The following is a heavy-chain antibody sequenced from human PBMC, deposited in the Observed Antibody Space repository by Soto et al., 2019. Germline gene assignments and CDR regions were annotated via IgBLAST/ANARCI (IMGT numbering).Heavy chain of an antibody. J-gene: IGHJ6*02. CDR2: INAYNDST. V-gene: IGHV1-18*01. CDR3: ARDRGIVATIRYGMDV. CDR1: GYTFTSYG. D-gene: IGHD5-12*01. Sequence: ASVKVSCKASGYTFTSYGISWVRQAPGQGLEWMGMINAYNDSTNYAQKFRGRVTMTTDTSTSTVYMELSSLRSDDTAVYYCARDRGIVATIRYGMDVWGQGTTVTVSS.